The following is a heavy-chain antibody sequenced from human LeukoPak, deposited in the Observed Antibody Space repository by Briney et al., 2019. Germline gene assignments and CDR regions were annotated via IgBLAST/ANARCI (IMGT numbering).Heavy chain of an antibody. CDR3: ARGRGSSRPGFDY. V-gene: IGHV4-30-4*08. CDR1: GGSIGSGDYY. J-gene: IGHJ4*02. D-gene: IGHD6-13*01. CDR2: IYYSGST. Sequence: PSETLSLTCTVSGGSIGSGDYYWRWIRQPPGKGLERIGYIYYSGSTYYNPSLKSRVTISVDTSKNQFSLKLSSVTAADTAVYYCARGRGSSRPGFDYWGQGTLVTVSS.